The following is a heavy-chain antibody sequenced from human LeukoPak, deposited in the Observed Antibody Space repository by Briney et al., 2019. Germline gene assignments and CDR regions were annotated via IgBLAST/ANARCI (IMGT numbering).Heavy chain of an antibody. D-gene: IGHD3-16*01. Sequence: PSETLSLTCAVSGGSFSGYYWSWIRQPPGKGQEWIGEINHSGSTNYNPSLKSRVTISIDTSKNQFSLKLSSVTAADTAVYYCAGGFWGGSLVYYYYGMDVWGQGTTVTVSS. V-gene: IGHV4-34*01. J-gene: IGHJ6*02. CDR1: GGSFSGYY. CDR2: INHSGST. CDR3: AGGFWGGSLVYYYYGMDV.